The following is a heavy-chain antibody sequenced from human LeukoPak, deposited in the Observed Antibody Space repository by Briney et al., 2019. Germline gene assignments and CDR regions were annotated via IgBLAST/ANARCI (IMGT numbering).Heavy chain of an antibody. CDR2: INPNSDNT. Sequence: ASVRVSCKASGYTFSSFDMNWVRRAPGQGLEWMGWINPNSDNTVYGQKFQGRLTLTRDTSTSTAYMELSSLTSDDTAVYFCARSVAGQGYWGQGTLVTVSS. V-gene: IGHV1-8*01. J-gene: IGHJ4*02. CDR1: GYTFSSFD. CDR3: ARSVAGQGY. D-gene: IGHD6-19*01.